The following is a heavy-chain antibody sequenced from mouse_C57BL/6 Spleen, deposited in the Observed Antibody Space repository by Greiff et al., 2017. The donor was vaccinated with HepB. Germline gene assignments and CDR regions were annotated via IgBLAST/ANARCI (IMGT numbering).Heavy chain of an antibody. CDR1: GYTFTSYW. CDR2: IHPNSGST. CDR3: ARRYYDYDLYAMDY. D-gene: IGHD2-4*01. V-gene: IGHV1-64*01. J-gene: IGHJ4*01. Sequence: QVQLQQPGAELVKPGASVKLSCKASGYTFTSYWMHWVKQRPGQGLEWIGMIHPNSGSTNYNEKFKSKATLTVDKSSSTAYMQLSSLTSEDSAVYYCARRYYDYDLYAMDYWGQGTSVTVSS.